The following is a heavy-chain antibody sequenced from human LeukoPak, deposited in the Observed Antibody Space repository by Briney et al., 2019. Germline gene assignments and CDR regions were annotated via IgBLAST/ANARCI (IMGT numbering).Heavy chain of an antibody. J-gene: IGHJ4*02. Sequence: PGGSLRLSCSASGFTFISYAMSWVRQAPGKGLEWVSAISGSGGSTYYADSVKGRFTISRDNSKNTLYLQMNSLRAEDTAVYYCARQNVLLWFGELRYFDYWGQGTLVTVSS. CDR3: ARQNVLLWFGELRYFDY. D-gene: IGHD3-10*01. CDR1: GFTFISYA. CDR2: ISGSGGST. V-gene: IGHV3-23*01.